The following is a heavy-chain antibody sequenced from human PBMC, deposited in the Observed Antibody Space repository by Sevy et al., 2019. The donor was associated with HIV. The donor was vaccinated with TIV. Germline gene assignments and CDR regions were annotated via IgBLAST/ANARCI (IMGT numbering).Heavy chain of an antibody. D-gene: IGHD3-9*01. Sequence: GGSLSLSCAASGFTFSSYGMHGVRQAPGKGLEWVAVISYDGSNKYYADSVKGRFTISRDNSKNTLYLQMNSLRAEDTAVYYCAKDWGDILGYWGQGTLVTVSS. CDR3: AKDWGDILGY. V-gene: IGHV3-30*18. CDR2: ISYDGSNK. CDR1: GFTFSSYG. J-gene: IGHJ4*02.